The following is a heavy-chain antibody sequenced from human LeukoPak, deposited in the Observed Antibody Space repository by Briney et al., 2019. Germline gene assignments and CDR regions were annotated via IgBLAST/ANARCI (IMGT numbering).Heavy chain of an antibody. CDR1: GGSISSYY. V-gene: IGHV4-59*01. Sequence: PSETLSLTCTVSGGSISSYYWSRIRQPPGKGLEWIGYIYHSGSTSYNPSLKSRVTISVDTSKNQFSLKLSSVTAADTALYFCARYDILTGFHDYFDYWGQGTLVTVSS. CDR3: ARYDILTGFHDYFDY. J-gene: IGHJ4*02. CDR2: IYHSGST. D-gene: IGHD3-9*01.